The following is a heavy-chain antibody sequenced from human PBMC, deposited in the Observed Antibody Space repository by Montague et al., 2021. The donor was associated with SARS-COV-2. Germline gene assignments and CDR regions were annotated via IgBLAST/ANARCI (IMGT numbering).Heavy chain of an antibody. Sequence: SLSLSFPASGFSFSSYEMNWARQAPGKGLEWISYISSGSGSSIHYADSVRGRFTISRANAKNSLYLQMNGLRAEDTAIYYCARDVDPNSWDGMDVWGQGTTVTVSS. CDR2: ISSGSGSSI. D-gene: IGHD2-15*01. V-gene: IGHV3-48*03. CDR3: ARDVDPNSWDGMDV. CDR1: GFSFSSYE. J-gene: IGHJ6*02.